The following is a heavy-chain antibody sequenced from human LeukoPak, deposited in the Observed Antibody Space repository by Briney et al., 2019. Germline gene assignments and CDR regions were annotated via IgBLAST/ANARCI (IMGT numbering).Heavy chain of an antibody. J-gene: IGHJ4*02. CDR2: INHSGST. CDR1: GGSFSGYY. Sequence: SETLSLTCAVYGGSFSGYYWSWIRQPPGKGLEWIGEINHSGSTNYNPSLKSRVTISVDTSKNQFSLKLSSVTAADTAVYYCARVYYDLWSGYYGPYYFDYWGQGTLVTVSS. CDR3: ARVYYDLWSGYYGPYYFDY. V-gene: IGHV4-34*01. D-gene: IGHD3-3*01.